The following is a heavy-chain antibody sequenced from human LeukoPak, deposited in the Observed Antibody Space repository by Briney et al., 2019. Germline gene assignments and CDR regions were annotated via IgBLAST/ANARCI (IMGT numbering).Heavy chain of an antibody. D-gene: IGHD3-10*01. J-gene: IGHJ4*02. V-gene: IGHV3-30*18. Sequence: TGGSLRLSCAASGFTFSSYSMNWVRQAPGKGLEWVAVISYNGRTKYYADSVKGRFTISRDNSKNTLDLQMNSLRAEDTALYYCAKDMAGSIGGSGSYYQAVPAFDYWGQGTLVTVSS. CDR3: AKDMAGSIGGSGSYYQAVPAFDY. CDR1: GFTFSSYS. CDR2: ISYNGRTK.